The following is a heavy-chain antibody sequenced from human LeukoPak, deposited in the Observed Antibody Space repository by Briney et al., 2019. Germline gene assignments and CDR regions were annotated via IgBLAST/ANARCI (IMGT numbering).Heavy chain of an antibody. CDR3: ARHELGGHSPFDH. J-gene: IGHJ4*02. D-gene: IGHD4-23*01. CDR1: GYTFTSYY. V-gene: IGHV1-46*04. CDR2: IKPSDGST. Sequence: ASVKVSCKTSGYTFTSYYMHWQRQAPGHGLEWVGIIKPSDGSTSYSQKLQGRVTMTRDTSTATVYMELSSLRSEDTGVYYCARHELGGHSPFDHWGQGTLVTVSS.